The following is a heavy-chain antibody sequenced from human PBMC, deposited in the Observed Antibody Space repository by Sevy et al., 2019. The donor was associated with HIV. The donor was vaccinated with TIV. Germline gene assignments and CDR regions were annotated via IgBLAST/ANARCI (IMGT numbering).Heavy chain of an antibody. J-gene: IGHJ5*02. CDR2: INSAGT. CDR1: GSTFSDDY. V-gene: IGHV1-2*02. Sequence: ASVKVSCKTSGSTFSDDYIHWVRQAPGERLEWMGWINSAGTNYAETFQGRVTMTRDASITTAYMELNSLRSDDTATYYCATSANLDTSWFDPWCQGVVVTVSS. CDR3: ATSANLDTSWFDP. D-gene: IGHD1-1*01.